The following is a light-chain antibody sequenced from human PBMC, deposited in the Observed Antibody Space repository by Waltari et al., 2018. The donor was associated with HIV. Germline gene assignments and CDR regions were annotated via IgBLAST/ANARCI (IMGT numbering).Light chain of an antibody. CDR3: QQSYRSPFT. CDR2: DAS. Sequence: DIQMTQSPSSLSASVGDKVTLTCRASQSIGHYVNWYQQKPGKAPNLLIHDASTLEGGVPSRFSGGGSGADFTLAISSLQPEDFATYYCQQSYRSPFTFGPGTTVHIK. V-gene: IGKV1-39*01. J-gene: IGKJ3*01. CDR1: QSIGHY.